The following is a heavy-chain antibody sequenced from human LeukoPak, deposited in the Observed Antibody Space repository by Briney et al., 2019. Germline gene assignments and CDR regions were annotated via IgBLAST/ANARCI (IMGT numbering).Heavy chain of an antibody. V-gene: IGHV3-74*01. CDR1: GFTFSSYW. D-gene: IGHD3-3*01. J-gene: IGHJ5*02. CDR2: INSDGSST. CDR3: ARAREYDFWSGYLGSPHWFDP. Sequence: GGSLRLSCAASGFTFSSYWMHWVRHAPGKGLVWVSRINSDGSSTIYADSVKGRFTISRDNAKNTLYLQMNSLRAEDTAVYYCARAREYDFWSGYLGSPHWFDPWGQGTLVTVSS.